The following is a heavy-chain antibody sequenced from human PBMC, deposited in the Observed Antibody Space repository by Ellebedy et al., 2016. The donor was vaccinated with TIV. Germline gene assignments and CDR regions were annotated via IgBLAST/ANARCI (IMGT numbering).Heavy chain of an antibody. D-gene: IGHD3-22*01. V-gene: IGHV3-30*04. Sequence: GESLKISCAASGFTFSDFSFHWVRQAPGEGLEWLALISFDGSNKYYAESVKGRSTISRDNSKNTLYLQVDSLGVDDMAVYFCARGETYYSDDNNYGFEYWGQGTLVAVSS. CDR2: ISFDGSNK. CDR1: GFTFSDFS. J-gene: IGHJ4*02. CDR3: ARGETYYSDDNNYGFEY.